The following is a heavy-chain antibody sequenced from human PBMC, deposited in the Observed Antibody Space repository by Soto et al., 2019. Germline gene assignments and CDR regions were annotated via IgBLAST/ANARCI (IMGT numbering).Heavy chain of an antibody. V-gene: IGHV4-61*01. CDR3: ARESILGLPAD. CDR1: GGSVSSGSYH. D-gene: IGHD3-3*01. CDR2: IYYSGST. Sequence: QVQLQESGPGLVKTSETLSLTCTVSGGSVSSGSYHWSWIRQPPGKGLELIGYIYYSGSTNYNPSLKSRVTISIDTSKNQFSLKVNSVIAADTAVYYCARESILGLPADWGQGILVTVSS. J-gene: IGHJ4*02.